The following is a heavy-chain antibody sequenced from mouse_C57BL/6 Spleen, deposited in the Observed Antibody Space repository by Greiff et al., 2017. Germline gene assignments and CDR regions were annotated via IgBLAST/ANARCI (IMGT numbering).Heavy chain of an antibody. CDR3: ARWRTYYGNYFDY. CDR2: IYPGDGDT. Sequence: VKLVESGPELVKPGASVKISCKASGYAFSSSWMNWVKQRPGKGLVWIGRIYPGDGDTNYNGKFKGKATLTADKSSSTAYMQLSSLASADSAVYFCARWRTYYGNYFDYWGKGTTLTVSS. D-gene: IGHD1-1*02. V-gene: IGHV1-82*01. J-gene: IGHJ2*01. CDR1: GYAFSSSW.